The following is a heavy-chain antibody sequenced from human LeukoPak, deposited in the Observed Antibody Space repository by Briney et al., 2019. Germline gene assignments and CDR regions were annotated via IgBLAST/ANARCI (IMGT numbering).Heavy chain of an antibody. V-gene: IGHV2-70*01. Sequence: SGPTLVNPTQTLTLTCTFSGFSLSTSGMCVSWIRQPPGKALEWLALIDWDDDKYYSTSLQTRLTISKDTSKDQVVLTMTNMDPVDTATYFCARGVLSDYYYGMDVWGQGTTVTVSS. J-gene: IGHJ6*02. CDR2: IDWDDDK. CDR1: GFSLSTSGMC. D-gene: IGHD3-16*02. CDR3: ARGVLSDYYYGMDV.